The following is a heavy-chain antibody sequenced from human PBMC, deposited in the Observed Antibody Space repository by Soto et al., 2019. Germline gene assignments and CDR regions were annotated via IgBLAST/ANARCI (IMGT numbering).Heavy chain of an antibody. CDR2: ISYDGSNK. CDR1: RFSFQSYG. V-gene: IGHV3-30*03. CDR3: AGAFDF. J-gene: IGHJ3*01. Sequence: GGSLRLSCEASRFSFQSYGMHWVRQTPGKGLEWVAVISYDGSNKDYADSVRGRFTISRDNSKNTLYLQMDSLRPDDTGVYYCAGAFDFWGQGTMVTVSS.